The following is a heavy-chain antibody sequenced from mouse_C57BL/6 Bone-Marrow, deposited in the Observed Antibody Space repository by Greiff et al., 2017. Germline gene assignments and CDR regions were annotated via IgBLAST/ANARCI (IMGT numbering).Heavy chain of an antibody. V-gene: IGHV1-81*01. CDR2: IYPRSGNT. Sequence: VQLQQSGAELARPGASVKLSCKASGYTFTSYGISWVKQRTGQGLEWIGEIYPRSGNTYYNEKFKGKATLTAAKSSSTAYMELRSLTSEDSAVYFCARKGEVVATRYFDVWGTGTTVTVSS. CDR3: ARKGEVVATRYFDV. J-gene: IGHJ1*03. D-gene: IGHD1-1*01. CDR1: GYTFTSYG.